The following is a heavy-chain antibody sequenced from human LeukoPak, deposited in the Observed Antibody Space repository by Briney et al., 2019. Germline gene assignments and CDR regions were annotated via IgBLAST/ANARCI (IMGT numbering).Heavy chain of an antibody. D-gene: IGHD4-11*01. CDR1: GFTFSSSW. J-gene: IGHJ4*02. CDR3: ARGLVPGFLDY. V-gene: IGHV3-74*01. Sequence: GGSLRLSCAASGFTFSSSWMYWVRQAPGKGLVWVSRINIDESITTYADSVKGRFTISRDNAKNALYLQMNSLRAEDTAVYYCARGLVPGFLDYWGQGTPVPLSS. CDR2: INIDESIT.